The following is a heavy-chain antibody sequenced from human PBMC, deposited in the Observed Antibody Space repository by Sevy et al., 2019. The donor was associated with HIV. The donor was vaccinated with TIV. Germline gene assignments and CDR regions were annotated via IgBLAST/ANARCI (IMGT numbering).Heavy chain of an antibody. V-gene: IGHV3-7*03. CDR3: ARDCNSASCLWGLDV. J-gene: IGHJ6*02. Sequence: GGSLRLSCAASGFTFSNYWMTWVRQAPGKGMEWVANIKRDGSEKYYVASVKGRFTISRDNAKNSLYMQMNILRAEDTAVYYCARDCNSASCLWGLDVWGQGTTVTVSS. CDR2: IKRDGSEK. CDR1: GFTFSNYW. D-gene: IGHD2-2*01.